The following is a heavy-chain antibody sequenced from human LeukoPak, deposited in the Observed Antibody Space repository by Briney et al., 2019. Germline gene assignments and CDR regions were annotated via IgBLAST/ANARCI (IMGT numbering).Heavy chain of an antibody. CDR2: IKSDGSSL. J-gene: IGHJ4*02. Sequence: PGGSLRLSCAASGFTFSSYFWMHWVRQAPGKGLVWVSRIKSDGSSLTYADSVKGRFTISRDNAKNSLYLQMNTLRAEDTAVYYCVRDLDLGGYSSFEYWGQGTLVTVSS. CDR3: VRDLDLGGYSSFEY. CDR1: GFTFSSYFW. D-gene: IGHD4-23*01. V-gene: IGHV3-74*01.